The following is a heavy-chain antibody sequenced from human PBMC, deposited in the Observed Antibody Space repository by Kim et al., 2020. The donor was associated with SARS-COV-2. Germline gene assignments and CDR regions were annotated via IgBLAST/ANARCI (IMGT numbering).Heavy chain of an antibody. CDR3: ARDPRLPGRYSGYDQGGMDV. CDR2: TYYRSKWYN. D-gene: IGHD5-12*01. J-gene: IGHJ6*04. V-gene: IGHV6-1*01. CDR1: GDSVPSNSAA. Sequence: SQTLSLTCAISGDSVPSNSAAWNWIRQSPSRGLEWLGRTYYRSKWYNDYAVSVKSRITINPDTSKNQFSLQLNSVTPEDTAVYYCARDPRLPGRYSGYDQGGMDVWGEGKTVTVSS.